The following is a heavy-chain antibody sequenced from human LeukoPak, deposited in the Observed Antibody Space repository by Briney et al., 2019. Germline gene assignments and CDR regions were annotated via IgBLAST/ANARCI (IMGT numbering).Heavy chain of an antibody. J-gene: IGHJ3*02. D-gene: IGHD2-15*01. CDR2: ISGSGGST. CDR3: AKSTLAWVGRGAFDI. Sequence: PGGSLRLSCAASGFTFSSYVMSWARQAPGKGLEWVSAISGSGGSTYYADSVKGRFTISRDNSKNTLYLQMNSLRAEDTAVYYCAKSTLAWVGRGAFDIWGQGTMVTVSS. CDR1: GFTFSSYV. V-gene: IGHV3-23*01.